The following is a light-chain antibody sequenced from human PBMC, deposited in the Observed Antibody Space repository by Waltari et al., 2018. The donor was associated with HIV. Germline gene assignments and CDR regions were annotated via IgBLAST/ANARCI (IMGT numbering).Light chain of an antibody. Sequence: QSALTQPPSASGSPGQSVTISCTGTSSDVGGYNYVSWYQQHPGKAPKLMIYEVTKRPCGVPDRFSGSKSGNPASLTVSGLQAEDEADYYCSSYAGSNNFVFGTGTKVTVL. V-gene: IGLV2-8*01. J-gene: IGLJ1*01. CDR3: SSYAGSNNFV. CDR2: EVT. CDR1: SSDVGGYNY.